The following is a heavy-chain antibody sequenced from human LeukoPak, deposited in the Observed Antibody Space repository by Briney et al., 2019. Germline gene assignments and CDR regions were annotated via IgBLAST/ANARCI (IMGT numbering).Heavy chain of an antibody. CDR1: GYTFTGYY. CDR3: ASTFTYSSGWPDPWGCFDY. V-gene: IGHV1-2*02. D-gene: IGHD6-19*01. Sequence: ASVKVSCKASGYTFTGYYMHWVRQAPGQGLEWMGWINPNSGGTNYAQKFQGRVTMTRDTSISTAYMELSRLRSDDTAVYYCASTFTYSSGWPDPWGCFDYWGQGTLVTVSS. CDR2: INPNSGGT. J-gene: IGHJ4*02.